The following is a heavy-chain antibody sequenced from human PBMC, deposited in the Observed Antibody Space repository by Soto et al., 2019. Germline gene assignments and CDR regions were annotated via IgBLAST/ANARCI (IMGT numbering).Heavy chain of an antibody. J-gene: IGHJ4*02. D-gene: IGHD3-22*01. V-gene: IGHV4-39*01. CDR2: IYYSGST. Sequence: SETLSLTCTVSGGSISSSSYYWGWIRQPPGKGLEWIGSIYYSGSTYYNPSLKSRVTISVDTSKNQFSLRLSSVTAADTAVYYCASKPYYYDSSGYNDYWGQGTLVTVSS. CDR1: GGSISSSSYY. CDR3: ASKPYYYDSSGYNDY.